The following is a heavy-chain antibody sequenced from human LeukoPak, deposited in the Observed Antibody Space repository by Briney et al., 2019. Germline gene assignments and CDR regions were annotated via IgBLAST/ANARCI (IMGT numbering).Heavy chain of an antibody. CDR3: ARSPEPTRWELLKWVFDY. V-gene: IGHV1-8*01. J-gene: IGHJ4*02. D-gene: IGHD1-26*01. Sequence: AASVKVSCKASGYTFTSYDINWVRQATGQGLEWMGWMNPNSGNTGYAQKFQGRVTMTRNTSISTAYMELSSLRSEDTAVYYCARSPEPTRWELLKWVFDYWGQGTLVTVSS. CDR1: GYTFTSYD. CDR2: MNPNSGNT.